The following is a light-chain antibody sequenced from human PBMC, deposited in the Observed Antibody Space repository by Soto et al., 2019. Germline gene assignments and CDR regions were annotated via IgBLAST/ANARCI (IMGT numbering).Light chain of an antibody. Sequence: EIVLAQSPATLSLSPGERATLSCRASQSVSIYLAWYQQKPGQAPRLLIYDASNRATGIPARFSGSGSGTDFTLTISSLEPEDFAVYYCQQRSNWPTKITFGQGTRLEI. V-gene: IGKV3-11*01. CDR2: DAS. CDR3: QQRSNWPTKIT. J-gene: IGKJ5*01. CDR1: QSVSIY.